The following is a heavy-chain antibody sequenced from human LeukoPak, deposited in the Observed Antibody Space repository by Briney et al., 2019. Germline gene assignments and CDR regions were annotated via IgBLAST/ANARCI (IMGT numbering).Heavy chain of an antibody. D-gene: IGHD6-19*01. Sequence: GGSLRLSCAASGFTFNRYSMNWVRQAPGEGLEWVSSISSSSSYIYYADSVKGRFTISRDNAKKSMYLEMNSLRAEDTAVYYCARPSNEGQWLVGQGVDYWGQGTLVTVSS. CDR1: GFTFNRYS. J-gene: IGHJ4*02. V-gene: IGHV3-21*01. CDR3: ARPSNEGQWLVGQGVDY. CDR2: ISSSSSYI.